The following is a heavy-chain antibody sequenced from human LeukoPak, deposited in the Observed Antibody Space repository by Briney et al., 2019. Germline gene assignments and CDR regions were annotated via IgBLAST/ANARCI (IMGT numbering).Heavy chain of an antibody. D-gene: IGHD3-3*02. Sequence: SGGSLRLSCAASGFTFSNFWMSWVRQAPGKGLKWVANINPDGSAKYYVDSVKGRFTISRDNAENSLYLQMNSLRPEDTAVYYCARHFSTYSYGLDVWGQGTTVTVSS. V-gene: IGHV3-7*01. CDR1: GFTFSNFW. J-gene: IGHJ6*02. CDR2: INPDGSAK. CDR3: ARHFSTYSYGLDV.